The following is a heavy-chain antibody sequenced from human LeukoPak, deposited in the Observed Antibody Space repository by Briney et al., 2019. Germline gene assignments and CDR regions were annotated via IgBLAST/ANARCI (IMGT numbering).Heavy chain of an antibody. CDR2: INPSGGST. CDR1: GYTFTSYY. Sequence: GASVKVSCKASGYTFTSYYMHWVRQAPGQGLEWMGIINPSGGSTSYAQKFQGRVTMTRDTSTSTVYMELSSLRSEDTAVYYCAIAWASYYDFWSGYDWGQGTLVTVSS. D-gene: IGHD3-3*01. CDR3: AIAWASYYDFWSGYD. J-gene: IGHJ4*02. V-gene: IGHV1-46*01.